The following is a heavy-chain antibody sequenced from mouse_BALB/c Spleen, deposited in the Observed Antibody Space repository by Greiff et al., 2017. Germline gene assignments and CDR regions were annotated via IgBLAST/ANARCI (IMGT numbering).Heavy chain of an antibody. CDR2: ISSGSSTI. Sequence: EVKVVESGGGLVQPGGSRKLSCAASGFTFSSFGMHWVRQAPEKGLEWVAYISSGSSTIYYADTVKGRFTISRDNPKNTLFLQMTSLRSEDTAMYYCARWGNYGAMDYWGQGTSVTVSS. CDR1: GFTFSSFG. D-gene: IGHD2-1*01. CDR3: ARWGNYGAMDY. V-gene: IGHV5-17*02. J-gene: IGHJ4*01.